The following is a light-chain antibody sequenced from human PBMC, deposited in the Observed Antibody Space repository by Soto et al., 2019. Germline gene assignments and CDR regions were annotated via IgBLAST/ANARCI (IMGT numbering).Light chain of an antibody. CDR3: QQYSDWPSLT. Sequence: EIVMTQSPETLSVSAGERATLSCRAIQSISSYLAWYQLKPGQAPRLLIYGVSTRATGIPARFSGSGSGTEFTLTISSLQSEDVAVYYCQQYSDWPSLTFGQGTRLEIK. CDR1: QSISSY. CDR2: GVS. J-gene: IGKJ5*01. V-gene: IGKV3-15*01.